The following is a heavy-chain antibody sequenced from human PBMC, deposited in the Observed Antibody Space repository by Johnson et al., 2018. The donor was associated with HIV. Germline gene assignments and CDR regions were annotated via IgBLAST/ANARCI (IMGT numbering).Heavy chain of an antibody. J-gene: IGHJ3*02. CDR1: GFTFSDYY. D-gene: IGHD3-22*01. V-gene: IGHV3-11*04. CDR2: ISNSGNTI. CDR3: ARDNYYDSSGYYSNDAFDI. Sequence: QLVESGGGLVQPGGSLRLSCAASGFTFSDYYMGWIRQAPGKGLEWVSYISNSGNTIYYADSVKGRFTISRDNAKNSLYLQMNSLRAEDTAVYYCARDNYYDSSGYYSNDAFDIWGHGTMVTVSS.